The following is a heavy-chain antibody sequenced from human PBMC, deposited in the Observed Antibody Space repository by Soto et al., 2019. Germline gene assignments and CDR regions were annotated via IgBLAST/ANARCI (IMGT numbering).Heavy chain of an antibody. CDR2: ISSSGDST. Sequence: GGSLRLSCAASGFTFGSYAMNWVRQAPGKGLEWVSDISSSGDSTYYADSVKGRFTISRDNSKNTLYLQLNSLRAEDTAIYYCAKALYSSGWYNWFDPRGQGTLVTVSS. D-gene: IGHD6-19*01. J-gene: IGHJ5*02. CDR3: AKALYSSGWYNWFDP. V-gene: IGHV3-23*01. CDR1: GFTFGSYA.